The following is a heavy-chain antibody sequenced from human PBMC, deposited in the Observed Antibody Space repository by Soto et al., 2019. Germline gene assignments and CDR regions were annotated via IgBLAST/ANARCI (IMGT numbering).Heavy chain of an antibody. Sequence: ASVKVSCKASGFTFTSSAFQWVRQARGQRLEWIGWIAVGSGYTNYAQRFQDRVTLTRDMSTATTYMELGRLTSEDTAIYYCAADATARQQMVPSDYWGQGTLVTVSS. J-gene: IGHJ4*02. CDR1: GFTFTSSA. V-gene: IGHV1-58*01. D-gene: IGHD2-8*01. CDR2: IAVGSGYT. CDR3: AADATARQQMVPSDY.